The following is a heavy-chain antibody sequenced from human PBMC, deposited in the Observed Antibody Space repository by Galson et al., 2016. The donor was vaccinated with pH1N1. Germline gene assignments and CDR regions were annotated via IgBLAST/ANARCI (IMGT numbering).Heavy chain of an antibody. CDR3: AKHDGSGYYYSRRLH. D-gene: IGHD3-22*01. J-gene: IGHJ4*02. Sequence: SLRLSCAASGFSFSTYGMRWVRQAPGKGLEWISAISGGGGSTYHADSVKGRFTISRDNSKNTLNLKMSSLRAEDTAVYYCAKHDGSGYYYSRRLHWGQGTLVTVSS. CDR2: ISGGGGST. CDR1: GFSFSTYG. V-gene: IGHV3-23*01.